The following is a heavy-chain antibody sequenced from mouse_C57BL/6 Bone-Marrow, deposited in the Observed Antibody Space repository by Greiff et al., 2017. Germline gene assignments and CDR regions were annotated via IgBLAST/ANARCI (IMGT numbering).Heavy chain of an antibody. V-gene: IGHV1-76*01. CDR2: IYPGSGNT. CDR3: ARSLYYYDSSYAMDY. J-gene: IGHJ4*01. CDR1: GYTFTDYY. Sequence: QVQLQQSGAELVRPGASVKLSCKASGYTFTDYYINWVKQRPGQGLEWIARIYPGSGNTYYNEKFKGKVTLTAEKSSSTAYMQLSSLTSEDSAVYFCARSLYYYDSSYAMDYWGQGTSVTVSS. D-gene: IGHD1-1*01.